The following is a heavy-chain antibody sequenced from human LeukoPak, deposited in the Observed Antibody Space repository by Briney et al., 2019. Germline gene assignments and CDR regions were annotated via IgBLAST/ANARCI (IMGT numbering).Heavy chain of an antibody. CDR1: GYTFTGYY. CDR3: ARSYYYDSSGYYSAFDI. Sequence: ASVKVSCKASGYTFTGYYMHWVRQAPGQGLEWMGRINPNSGGTNYAQKFQGRVTMTRDTSISTAYMELSRLRSDETAVYYCARSYYYDSSGYYSAFDIWGQGTMVTVSS. D-gene: IGHD3-22*01. J-gene: IGHJ3*02. CDR2: INPNSGGT. V-gene: IGHV1-2*06.